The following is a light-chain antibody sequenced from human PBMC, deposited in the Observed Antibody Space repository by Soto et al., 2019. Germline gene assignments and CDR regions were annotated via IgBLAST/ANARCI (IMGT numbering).Light chain of an antibody. CDR1: SSNIGAGND. CDR2: GNS. Sequence: QSVLTQLPSVSGAPGQRVTIPCTGASSNIGAGNDVHWYQQLPGAAPKLLIYGNSNRPSGVPDRFSGSKSGTSASLVITGLQAEDEAVYHCQSLDNSLSRSVVFGTGTKLTVL. CDR3: QSLDNSLSRSVV. V-gene: IGLV1-40*01. J-gene: IGLJ1*01.